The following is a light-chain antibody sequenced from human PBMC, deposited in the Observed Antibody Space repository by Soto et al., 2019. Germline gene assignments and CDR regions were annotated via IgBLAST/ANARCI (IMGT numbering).Light chain of an antibody. CDR3: SSYTSSNPVV. Sequence: QSALTQPASVSGSPGQSITISCTGTRSDVGGYNYVSWYQQQPGKAPELMIYEVSNRPSSVSNRFSCSKSGNTASLTISGRQTEDESDYYCSSYTSSNPVVFGAGTKLTVL. CDR1: RSDVGGYNY. CDR2: EVS. V-gene: IGLV2-14*01. J-gene: IGLJ2*01.